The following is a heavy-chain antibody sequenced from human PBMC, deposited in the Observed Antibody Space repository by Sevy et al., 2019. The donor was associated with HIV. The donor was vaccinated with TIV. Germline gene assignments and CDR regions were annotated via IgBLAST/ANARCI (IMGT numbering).Heavy chain of an antibody. J-gene: IGHJ4*02. V-gene: IGHV1-18*01. CDR1: GYIFTSYG. CDR3: ARDGYDGSGYQRGLFDF. Sequence: ASVKVSCKASGYIFTSYGISWVRQDPRQGLEWMGWINGHNGNTNYVQNLQGRVTMTTDTSTNTAYMELRSLRSDDTAVYYCARDGYDGSGYQRGLFDFWGQGTLVTVSS. CDR2: INGHNGNT. D-gene: IGHD3-22*01.